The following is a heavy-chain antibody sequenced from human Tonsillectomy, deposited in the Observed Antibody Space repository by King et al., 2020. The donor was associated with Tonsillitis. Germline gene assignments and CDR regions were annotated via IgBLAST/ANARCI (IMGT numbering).Heavy chain of an antibody. Sequence: VQLVESGGGLVQPGGSLRLSCAASGFTVSSNYMSWVRQAPGKGLEWGSVFYSGGSTYYADSVKGRVTISRHNSKNTLYSQMNSLRAEDTAVYYCARSSFPHSSGDAFDIWGQGTMVTVSS. CDR1: GFTVSSNY. D-gene: IGHD6-25*01. J-gene: IGHJ3*02. CDR3: ARSSFPHSSGDAFDI. CDR2: FYSGGST. V-gene: IGHV3-53*04.